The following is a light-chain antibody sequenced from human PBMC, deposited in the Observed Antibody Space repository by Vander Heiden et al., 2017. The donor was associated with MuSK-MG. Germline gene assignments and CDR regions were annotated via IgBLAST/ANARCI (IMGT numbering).Light chain of an antibody. J-gene: IGLJ3*02. CDR2: DTN. CDR1: TGAVTSGHF. CDR3: LLSYNGAPWV. Sequence: QAVVTQAPSLTVSPGGTVTLTCGSSTGAVTSGHFPHWFQQKPGQAPRTRRYDTNNKHSWTPARVSGSLLGGKAALTLSGAQPEYEADDDCLLSYNGAPWVFGGGTKLTV. V-gene: IGLV7-46*01.